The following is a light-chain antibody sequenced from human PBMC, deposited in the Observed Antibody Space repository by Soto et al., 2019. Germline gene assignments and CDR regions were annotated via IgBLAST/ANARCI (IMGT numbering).Light chain of an antibody. V-gene: IGLV2-14*01. J-gene: IGLJ3*02. CDR1: SSDVGGYNY. Sequence: QSALTQPASVSGSPGQSITISCTGASSDVGGYNYVSWYQQHPGKAPKLMIYDVSNRPSGVPNRFSGSKSGNTASLTISGLQAEDEADYYCSSYTSSSTRVFGGGTKLTV. CDR3: SSYTSSSTRV. CDR2: DVS.